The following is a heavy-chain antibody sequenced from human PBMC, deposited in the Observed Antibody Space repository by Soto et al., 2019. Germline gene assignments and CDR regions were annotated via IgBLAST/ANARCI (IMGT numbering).Heavy chain of an antibody. Sequence: ETLSLTCAVSGYSTSSGYYWGWIRQPPGKGLEWIGSIYHSGSTYYNPSLKSRVTISVDTSKNQFSLKLSSVTAADTAVYYCARGIAAAGYNWFDPWGQGTLVTVSS. V-gene: IGHV4-38-2*01. CDR1: GYSTSSGYY. J-gene: IGHJ5*02. CDR2: IYHSGST. D-gene: IGHD6-13*01. CDR3: ARGIAAAGYNWFDP.